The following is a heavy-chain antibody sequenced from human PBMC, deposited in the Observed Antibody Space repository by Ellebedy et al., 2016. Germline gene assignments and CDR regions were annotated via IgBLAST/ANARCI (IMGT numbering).Heavy chain of an antibody. Sequence: ASVKVSXXASGYPLINYDFTWVRQAPGQGLEWVGGTDSTNYPQKFQGRVTMSTDRSTRTAYMELRSLRSDDRAVYYCARDNRGGGGTSDAYYDLWGQGTLVTVSS. J-gene: IGHJ4*01. CDR1: GYPLINYD. D-gene: IGHD1-26*01. V-gene: IGHV1-18*01. CDR2: TDST. CDR3: ARDNRGGGGTSDAYYDL.